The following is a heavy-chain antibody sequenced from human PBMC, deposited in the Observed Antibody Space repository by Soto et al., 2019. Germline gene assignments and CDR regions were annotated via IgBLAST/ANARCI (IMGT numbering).Heavy chain of an antibody. V-gene: IGHV3-30*18. J-gene: IGHJ6*02. CDR1: GFTFTTFG. CDR3: AKDLQAYGDYNYSYYGMDV. CDR2: ISYDGHNK. D-gene: IGHD4-17*01. Sequence: QVQLVESGGGVVQPGGSLRLSCTASGFTFTTFGIHWVRQAPGKGLAWVALISYDGHNKYYSDSVKGRFTISRANYKNTLALQMNSLRAEDTAVYYCAKDLQAYGDYNYSYYGMDVWGQGTTVSVSS.